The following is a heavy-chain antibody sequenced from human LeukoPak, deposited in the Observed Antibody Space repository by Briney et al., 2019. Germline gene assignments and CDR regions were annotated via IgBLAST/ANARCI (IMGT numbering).Heavy chain of an antibody. D-gene: IGHD3-16*02. J-gene: IGHJ4*02. CDR2: IYTSGST. Sequence: SETLSLTCAVYGGSFSGYYWSWIRQPAGKGLEWIGRIYTSGSTNYNPSLKSRVTMSVDTSKNQFSLKLSSVTAADTAVYYCARENIMITFGGVITLFDYWGQGTLVTVSS. CDR1: GGSFSGYY. CDR3: ARENIMITFGGVITLFDY. V-gene: IGHV4-4*07.